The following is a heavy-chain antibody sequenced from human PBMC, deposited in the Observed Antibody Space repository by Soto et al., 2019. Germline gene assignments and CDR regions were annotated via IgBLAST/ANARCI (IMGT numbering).Heavy chain of an antibody. CDR2: ISYDGSTK. V-gene: IGHV3-30*18. CDR1: GFTFSTYG. CDR3: AKERLLFVWLQGVDY. J-gene: IGHJ4*02. D-gene: IGHD3-9*01. Sequence: QVQLVESGGGVVQPGRSLRLSCAASGFTFSTYGMHWVRQAPGKGLEWVAVISYDGSTKYYADSVKGRFTISRDNSINALYVQMDGLRAEDTAVYYCAKERLLFVWLQGVDYWGQGTLVTVSS.